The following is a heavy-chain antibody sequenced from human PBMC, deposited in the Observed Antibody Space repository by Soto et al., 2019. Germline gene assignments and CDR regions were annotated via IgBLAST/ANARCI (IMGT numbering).Heavy chain of an antibody. CDR2: INHSGST. Sequence: SETLSLTCAVYGGSFSGYYWSWIRQPPGKGLEWIGEINHSGSTNYNPSLKSRVTISVDTSKNQFSLKLSSVTAADTAVYYCARGLNICGGDCYYFFDDWGQGTLVTGSS. D-gene: IGHD2-21*02. V-gene: IGHV4-34*01. J-gene: IGHJ4*02. CDR1: GGSFSGYY. CDR3: ARGLNICGGDCYYFFDD.